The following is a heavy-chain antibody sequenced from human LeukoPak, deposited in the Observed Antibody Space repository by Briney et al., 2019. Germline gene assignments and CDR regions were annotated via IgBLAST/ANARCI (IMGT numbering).Heavy chain of an antibody. V-gene: IGHV1-46*01. J-gene: IGHJ4*02. CDR2: INPSGGST. CDR3: ARVRAEGTVTTYYFDY. CDR1: GYTFTSYY. D-gene: IGHD4-17*01. Sequence: ASVKVSCKASGYTFTSYYMHWVRQAPGQGLEWMGTINPSGGSTSYAQKFQGRVTMTRDTSTSTVYMELSSLRSEDTAVYYCARVRAEGTVTTYYFDYWGQGTLVTVSS.